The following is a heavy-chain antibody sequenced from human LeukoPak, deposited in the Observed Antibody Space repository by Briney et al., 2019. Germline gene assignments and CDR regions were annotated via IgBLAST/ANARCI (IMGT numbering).Heavy chain of an antibody. D-gene: IGHD3-22*01. V-gene: IGHV3-21*01. CDR3: ARDHSNLNYYDSYFDY. CDR2: ISSSSSYI. CDR1: GFTFSSYS. J-gene: IGHJ4*02. Sequence: GGSLRLSCAASGFTFSSYSMNWGRQAPGKGLEWGSAISSSSSYIYYADSVKGRFTISRDNAKNSMYLQMNSLSAEDTAAYYCARDHSNLNYYDSYFDYWGQGTLVTVSS.